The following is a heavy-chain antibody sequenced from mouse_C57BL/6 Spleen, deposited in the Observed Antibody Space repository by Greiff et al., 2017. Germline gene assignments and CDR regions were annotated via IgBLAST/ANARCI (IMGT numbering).Heavy chain of an antibody. J-gene: IGHJ2*01. CDR2: FDPSDSYT. CDR3: ARGWGPDY. V-gene: IGHV1-50*01. CDR1: GYTFTSYW. Sequence: QVQLKQPGAELVKPGASVKLSCKASGYTFTSYWMQWVKQRPGQGLEWIGEFDPSDSYTNYNQKFKGQATLSVDTSSSTAYMQLSSLTSEDSAVYYCARGWGPDYWGQGTTLTVAS. D-gene: IGHD1-1*02.